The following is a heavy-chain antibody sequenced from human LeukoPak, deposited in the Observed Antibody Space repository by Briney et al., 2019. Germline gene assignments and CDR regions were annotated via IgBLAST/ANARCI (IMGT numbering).Heavy chain of an antibody. CDR3: ARHSHWGVIPWAFDI. D-gene: IGHD3-16*02. J-gene: IGHJ3*02. CDR2: IFNSGST. Sequence: SETLSLTCAVSGYSISSDYYRWWLRPPAGKRLERSGTIFNSGSTYYNPSLQSRITIIVDTSKKEASLLLSYLSAADTDVYYCARHSHWGVIPWAFDIWGQGTMVTVSS. V-gene: IGHV4-38-2*01. CDR1: GYSISSDYY.